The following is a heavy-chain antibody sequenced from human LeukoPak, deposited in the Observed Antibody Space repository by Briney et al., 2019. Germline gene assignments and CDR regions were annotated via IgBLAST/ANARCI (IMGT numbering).Heavy chain of an antibody. D-gene: IGHD6-19*01. CDR3: ARVGRGAVAGYSTPYYYYYMDV. CDR1: GGSISSYY. CDR2: IYYSGST. V-gene: IGHV4-59*01. Sequence: SETLSLTCTVSGGSISSYYWSWIRQPPGKGLEWIGHIYYSGSTNYNPSLKSRVTISVDTSKNQFSLKLSSVTAADTAVYYCARVGRGAVAGYSTPYYYYYMDVWGKGTTVTVSS. J-gene: IGHJ6*03.